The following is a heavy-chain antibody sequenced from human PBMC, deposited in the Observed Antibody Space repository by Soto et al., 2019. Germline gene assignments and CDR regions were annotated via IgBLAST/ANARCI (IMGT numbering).Heavy chain of an antibody. J-gene: IGHJ6*02. Sequence: GGSLRLSCAASGFTFSDHYMSWIRQAPGKGLEWVSYISSSGSTIYYADSVKGRFTISRDNAKNSLYLQMNSLRAEDTAVYYCARGGNYDFWSGYFGGDYYYGMDVWGQGTTVTVSS. V-gene: IGHV3-11*01. D-gene: IGHD3-3*01. CDR1: GFTFSDHY. CDR2: ISSSGSTI. CDR3: ARGGNYDFWSGYFGGDYYYGMDV.